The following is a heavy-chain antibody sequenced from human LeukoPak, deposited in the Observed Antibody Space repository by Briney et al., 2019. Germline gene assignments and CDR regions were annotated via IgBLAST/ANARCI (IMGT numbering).Heavy chain of an antibody. J-gene: IGHJ4*02. CDR2: IYYSGST. Sequence: SETLSLTCTVSGGSISSYYWSWIRQPPGKGLEWIGYIYYSGSTNYNPSLKSRVTISVDTSKNQFSLKLSSVTAADTAVYYCARDRGAYDYWGQGTLVTVSS. CDR3: ARDRGAYDY. V-gene: IGHV4-59*12. CDR1: GGSISSYY. D-gene: IGHD5-12*01.